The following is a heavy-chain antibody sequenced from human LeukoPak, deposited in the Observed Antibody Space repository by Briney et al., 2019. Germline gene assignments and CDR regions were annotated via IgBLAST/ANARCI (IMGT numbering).Heavy chain of an antibody. D-gene: IGHD5-18*01. Sequence: SETLSLTCTVSGGSISSYYRSWIRQPAGKGLEWIGRIYTSGSTNYNPSLKSRVTMSVDTSKNQFSLKLSSVTAADTAVYYCARDKGYGPYYYYYYMDVWGKGTTVTVSS. CDR1: GGSISSYY. J-gene: IGHJ6*03. CDR2: IYTSGST. V-gene: IGHV4-4*07. CDR3: ARDKGYGPYYYYYYMDV.